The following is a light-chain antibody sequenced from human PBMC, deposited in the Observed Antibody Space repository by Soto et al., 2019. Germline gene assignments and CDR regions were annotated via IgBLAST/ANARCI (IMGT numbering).Light chain of an antibody. CDR3: QQYNNWPL. J-gene: IGKJ3*01. CDR1: QSVSSN. Sequence: EIVMTQSPATLSVSPGERVTLSCRASQSVSSNLAWYQQKPGQAPRLLIYGASTRATGIPARFSGSGSGTEFTLPISSLQSEDFAVYYCQQYNNWPLFGPGTKVDIK. CDR2: GAS. V-gene: IGKV3-15*01.